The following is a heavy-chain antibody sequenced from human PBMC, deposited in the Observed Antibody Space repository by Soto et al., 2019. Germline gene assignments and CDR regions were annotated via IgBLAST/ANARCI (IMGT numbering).Heavy chain of an antibody. CDR1: GGSISSYY. CDR2: IYTSGST. J-gene: IGHJ4*02. Sequence: SETLSLTCTVPGGSISSYYWSWIRQPAGKGLEWIGRIYTSGSTNYNPSLKSRVTMSVDTSKNQFSLKLSSVTAADTAVYYCARVRPSRFSEWLWVFDYWGQGTLLTVSS. V-gene: IGHV4-4*07. CDR3: ARVRPSRFSEWLWVFDY. D-gene: IGHD3-3*01.